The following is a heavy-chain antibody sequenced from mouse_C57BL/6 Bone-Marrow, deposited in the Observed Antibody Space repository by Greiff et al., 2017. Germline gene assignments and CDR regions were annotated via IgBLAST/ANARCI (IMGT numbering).Heavy chain of an antibody. CDR3: TRDDGYSFAY. V-gene: IGHV5-9-1*02. D-gene: IGHD2-3*01. CDR2: ISSGGDYI. J-gene: IGHJ3*01. CDR1: GFTFSSYA. Sequence: EVQRVESGEGLVKPGGSLTLSCAASGFTFSSYAMSWVRQTPEKRLEWVAYISSGGDYIYYADTVKGRFTISRDNARNTLYLQMSSLKSEDTAMYYCTRDDGYSFAYWGQGTLVTVSA.